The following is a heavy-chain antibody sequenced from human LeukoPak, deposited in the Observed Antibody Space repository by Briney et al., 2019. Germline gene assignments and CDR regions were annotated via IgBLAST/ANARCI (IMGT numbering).Heavy chain of an antibody. D-gene: IGHD3-22*01. CDR1: GGSFSGYY. Sequence: PSETLSLTCAVYGGSFSGYYWSWIRQPPGKGLEWIGEINHSGSTNYNPSLKSRVTISVDTSKNQFSLKLSSVTAADTAVYYCARDYYDIHYYFDFWGQGTLVTVSS. J-gene: IGHJ4*02. CDR2: INHSGST. V-gene: IGHV4-34*01. CDR3: ARDYYDIHYYFDF.